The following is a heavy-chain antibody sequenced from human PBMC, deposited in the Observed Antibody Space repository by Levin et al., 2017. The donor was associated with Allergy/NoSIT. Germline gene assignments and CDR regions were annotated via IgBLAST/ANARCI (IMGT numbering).Heavy chain of an antibody. J-gene: IGHJ4*02. D-gene: IGHD6-13*01. CDR2: INAGNGNT. Sequence: ASVKVSCKASGYTFINFAIHWVRQAPGQRLEWMGWINAGNGNTKYSQKFQNRVTITRDTSASTAYMELSSLGSEDTAVYYCARGGSNSLDYWGQGTLVTVSS. V-gene: IGHV1-3*01. CDR1: GYTFINFA. CDR3: ARGGSNSLDY.